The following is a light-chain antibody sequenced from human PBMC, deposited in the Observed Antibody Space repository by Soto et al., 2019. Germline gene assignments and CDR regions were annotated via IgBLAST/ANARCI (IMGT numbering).Light chain of an antibody. Sequence: EIVLTQSPGTLSLSPGERATLSCRASQSVSSSYLAWYQQKPGQAPRLLIYGASSRATGIPDRFSGSGSGTDFTLTISRLEPEDFAVYYCPQYGSSPFTCGPGTKVDIK. J-gene: IGKJ3*01. CDR3: PQYGSSPFT. CDR2: GAS. V-gene: IGKV3-20*01. CDR1: QSVSSSY.